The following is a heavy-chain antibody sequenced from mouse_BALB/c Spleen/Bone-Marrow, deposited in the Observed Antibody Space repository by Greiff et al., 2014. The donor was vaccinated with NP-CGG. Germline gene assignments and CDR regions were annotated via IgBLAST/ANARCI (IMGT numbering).Heavy chain of an antibody. Sequence: XSXAEFVKPGASVKLSCTASGFNIKXTYMHXVXQXXEQGLXXXGRIDPANGNTKYDPKFQGKATITADTSSNTAYLQLSSLTSEDTAVYYCASYYYGRSSFTYWGQGTLVTVSA. CDR1: GFNIKXTY. J-gene: IGHJ3*01. CDR3: ASYYYGRSSFTY. V-gene: IGHV14-3*02. CDR2: IDPANGNT. D-gene: IGHD1-1*01.